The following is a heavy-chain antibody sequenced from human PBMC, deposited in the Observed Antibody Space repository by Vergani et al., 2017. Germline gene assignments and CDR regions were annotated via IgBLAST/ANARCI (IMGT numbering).Heavy chain of an antibody. CDR1: GFALNRHA. Sequence: QVQLVESGGGVVQPGTSLRLSCVVSGFALNRHAMYWVRQAPGKGLEWVVGISFDGTNEYYPDLVKGRFTISRDIAKNTLYLQVRSLRLEDTGVYHCVRDRGLCAGGGCYTEAWDYWGQGTLVTVSS. CDR2: ISFDGTNE. CDR3: VRDRGLCAGGGCYTEAWDY. V-gene: IGHV3-30-3*01. J-gene: IGHJ4*02. D-gene: IGHD2-8*01.